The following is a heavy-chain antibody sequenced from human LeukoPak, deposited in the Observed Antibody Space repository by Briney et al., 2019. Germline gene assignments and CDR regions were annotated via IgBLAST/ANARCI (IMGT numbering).Heavy chain of an antibody. V-gene: IGHV3-74*03. J-gene: IGHJ5*02. Sequence: GGSLRLSCAASGFTLSGYWMHWVRQSPGKGLVWVSRIKSDGSSTTYADSVKGRFTVSRDNAKNTLYLQMNSLRAEDTAVYYCVRSDWFDPWGQGTLVTVSS. CDR2: IKSDGSST. CDR3: VRSDWFDP. CDR1: GFTLSGYW.